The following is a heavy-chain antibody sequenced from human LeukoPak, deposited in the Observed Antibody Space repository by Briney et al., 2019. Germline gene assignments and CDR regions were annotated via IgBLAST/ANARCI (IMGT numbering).Heavy chain of an antibody. CDR3: ARVAIAVAGWNFDY. J-gene: IGHJ4*02. CDR2: IYYSGST. D-gene: IGHD6-19*01. V-gene: IGHV4-59*01. Sequence: SETLSLTCTVSGGSITSYYWSWIRQPLGKGLEWIGYIYYSGSTNYNPSLKSRVTISVDTSKNQFSLKLSSVTAADTAVYYCARVAIAVAGWNFDYWGQGTLVTVSS. CDR1: GGSITSYY.